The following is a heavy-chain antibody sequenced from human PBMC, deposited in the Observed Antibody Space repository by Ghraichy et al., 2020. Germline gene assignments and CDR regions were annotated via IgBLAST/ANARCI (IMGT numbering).Heavy chain of an antibody. V-gene: IGHV4-59*01. Sequence: SQTLSLTCTVSGGSISSYYWSWIRQPPGKGLEWIGYIYYSGSTNYNPSLKSRVTISVDTSKNQFSLKLSSVTAADTAVYYCARGEGSGYNYYYYMDVWGKGTTVTVSS. J-gene: IGHJ6*03. D-gene: IGHD3-22*01. CDR1: GGSISSYY. CDR2: IYYSGST. CDR3: ARGEGSGYNYYYYMDV.